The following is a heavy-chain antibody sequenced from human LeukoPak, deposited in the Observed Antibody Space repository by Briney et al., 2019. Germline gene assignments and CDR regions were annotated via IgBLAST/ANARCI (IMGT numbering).Heavy chain of an antibody. J-gene: IGHJ4*02. D-gene: IGHD3-10*01. CDR1: GGSFSGYY. Sequence: SETLSLTCAVYGGSFSGYYWSWIRQPPGKGLEWIGEINHSGSTNYNPSLKSRVTISVGTSKNQFSLKLSSVTAADTAVYYCARRRVRMVRGVIGFDYWGQGTLVTVSS. CDR3: ARRRVRMVRGVIGFDY. V-gene: IGHV4-34*01. CDR2: INHSGST.